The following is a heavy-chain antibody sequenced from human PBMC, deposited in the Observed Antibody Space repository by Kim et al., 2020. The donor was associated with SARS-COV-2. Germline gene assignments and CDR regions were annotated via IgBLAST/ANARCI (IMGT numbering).Heavy chain of an antibody. CDR3: ARESAVLGGDRPYYFDY. CDR1: GGSISSYY. Sequence: SETLSLTCTVSGGSISSYYWSWIRQPPGKGLEWIGYIYYSGSTNYNPSLKSRVTISVDTSKNQFSLKLSSVTAADTAVYYCARESAVLGGDRPYYFDYWGQGTLVTVSS. J-gene: IGHJ4*02. D-gene: IGHD2-21*02. V-gene: IGHV4-59*01. CDR2: IYYSGST.